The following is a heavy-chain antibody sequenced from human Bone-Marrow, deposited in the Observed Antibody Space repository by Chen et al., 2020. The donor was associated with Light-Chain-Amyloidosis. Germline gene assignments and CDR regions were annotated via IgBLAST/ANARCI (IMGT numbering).Heavy chain of an antibody. CDR3: AREVAANYNLYMDV. CDR1: GGSIRSGDYY. D-gene: IGHD6-25*01. J-gene: IGHJ6*03. CDR2: IYHSGSI. Sequence: QVQLQESGPGLVKPSQTLSLTCTVSGGSIRSGDYYWSWLRQPPGKGLQWIGYIYHSGSINHNPSLNSRVTMSVDTSRNQFSLKLTSVTAADTAVYYCAREVAANYNLYMDVWGKGTTVIVSS. V-gene: IGHV4-30-4*01.